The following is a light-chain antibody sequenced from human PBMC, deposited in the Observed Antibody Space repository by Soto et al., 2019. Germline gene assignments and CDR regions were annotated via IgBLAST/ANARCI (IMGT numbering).Light chain of an antibody. CDR2: ETS. J-gene: IGKJ2*01. V-gene: IGKV3-11*01. Sequence: EIVLTQSPATLCLSAVERVTLACRSSQSVDTMVAWYQQQVGRTPRILIYETSSKATGVPARFTCIGSGTDFTSTISRLEPDDFAISFCQISSYWPPFKYTVDQGTKMEVK. CDR1: QSVDTM. CDR3: QISSYWPPFKYT.